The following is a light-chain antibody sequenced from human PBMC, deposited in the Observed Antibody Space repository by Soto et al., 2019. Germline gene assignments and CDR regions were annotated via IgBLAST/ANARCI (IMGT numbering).Light chain of an antibody. J-gene: IGLJ1*01. V-gene: IGLV2-14*01. CDR2: EVS. Sequence: QSVLTQPASVSGSPGQTITISCTGTSSDVGAYNSVSWYQQHPGKARNLMIYEVSNRPSGVSDRFSGSKSGNTASLTISGLQAADEADYYCSSKRTTASLVFGTGTKVTVL. CDR3: SSKRTTASLV. CDR1: SSDVGAYNS.